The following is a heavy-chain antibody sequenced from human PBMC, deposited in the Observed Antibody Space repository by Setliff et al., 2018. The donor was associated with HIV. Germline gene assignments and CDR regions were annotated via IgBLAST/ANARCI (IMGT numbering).Heavy chain of an antibody. CDR3: ARGDRGGGYNYGGFWFDP. J-gene: IGHJ5*02. Sequence: SETLSLTCTVSGGSISRNNDYWGWIRQPPGKGLEWIGSVNYRGTTYRNPSLKSRLSISVDTSRGQFSLKLTSVTAADTATYYCARGDRGGGYNYGGFWFDPWGQGTLVTVSS. V-gene: IGHV4-39*07. CDR2: VNYRGTT. CDR1: GGSISRNNDY. D-gene: IGHD5-18*01.